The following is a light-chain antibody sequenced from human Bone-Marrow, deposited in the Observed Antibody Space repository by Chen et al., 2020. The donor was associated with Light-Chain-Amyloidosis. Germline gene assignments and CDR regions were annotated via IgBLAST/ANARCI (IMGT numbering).Light chain of an antibody. Sequence: QLVLTQSPSASASLGASVKLTCTLSSEHSAYAIAWHQQQPEKGPRFLMKVDSDGSHIKGDGIPDRFSGSRSGAERYLTISSLQSEEEAVYYCQTWGTGIRVFGRGTKLTVL. J-gene: IGLJ2*01. CDR3: QTWGTGIRV. CDR1: SEHSAYA. V-gene: IGLV4-69*01. CDR2: VDSDGSH.